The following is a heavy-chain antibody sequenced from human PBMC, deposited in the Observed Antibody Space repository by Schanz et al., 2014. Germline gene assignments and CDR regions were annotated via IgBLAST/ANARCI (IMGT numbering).Heavy chain of an antibody. CDR2: ISASGVNT. CDR1: GFTFSSYA. V-gene: IGHV3-23*01. J-gene: IGHJ3*02. CDR3: AKGRFGELSAFDI. D-gene: IGHD3-10*01. Sequence: EVQLLESGGGLVQPGGSLRLSCAASGFTFSSYAMSWVRQAPGKGLEWVSVISASGVNTYYADSARGRFTMSRDNSKNTLYLQMNSLRPEDTAVYYCAKGRFGELSAFDIWGQGTMVTVSS.